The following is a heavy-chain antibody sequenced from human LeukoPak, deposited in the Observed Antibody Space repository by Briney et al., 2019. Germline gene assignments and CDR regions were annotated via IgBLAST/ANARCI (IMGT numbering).Heavy chain of an antibody. J-gene: IGHJ4*02. D-gene: IGHD2-15*01. V-gene: IGHV3-23*01. CDR1: GFTFSNYA. CDR2: SSCYGGST. Sequence: PAGSLRLSCAASGFTFSNYAMWCCIQHPPEGLQWVLASSCYGGSTYYAESVKGRVTISRETSKNPLYLQVNSLSASDTAVYYCAKDSEAYSSGGSCPFDYWGQGTLVTVSS. CDR3: AKDSEAYSSGGSCPFDY.